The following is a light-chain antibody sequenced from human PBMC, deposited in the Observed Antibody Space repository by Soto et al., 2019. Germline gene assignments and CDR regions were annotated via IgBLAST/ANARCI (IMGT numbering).Light chain of an antibody. CDR2: DVT. CDR1: SSDVGGYNY. V-gene: IGLV2-11*01. J-gene: IGLJ1*01. Sequence: QSALTQPRSVSGSPGQSVTVSCTGNSSDVGGYNYVSWYQHHPGKAPKLIVYDVTQRPSGIPDRFSGSKSGNTASLTISGLQPDDEADYHCCSYADNYFYVFGSGTKVTVL. CDR3: CSYADNYFYV.